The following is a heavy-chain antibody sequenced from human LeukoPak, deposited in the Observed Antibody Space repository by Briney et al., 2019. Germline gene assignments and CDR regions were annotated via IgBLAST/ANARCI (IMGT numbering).Heavy chain of an antibody. CDR2: IYYSGST. CDR3: AREWEPLRDAFDI. Sequence: SETLSLTCSVSGGSISSYYWSWIRQPPGKGLEWIGYIYYSGSTNYNPSLKSRVTISVDTSKNQFSLQLNSVTPEDTAVYYCAREWEPLRDAFDIWGQGTMVTVSS. CDR1: GGSISSYY. V-gene: IGHV4-59*12. D-gene: IGHD1-26*01. J-gene: IGHJ3*02.